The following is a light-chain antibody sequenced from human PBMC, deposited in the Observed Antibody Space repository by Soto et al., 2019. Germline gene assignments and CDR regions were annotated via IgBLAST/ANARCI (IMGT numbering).Light chain of an antibody. V-gene: IGKV3-20*01. CDR3: QQYGSSPRT. CDR1: QSVSTN. CDR2: GAS. J-gene: IGKJ1*01. Sequence: IVMTQSPATLSVSPGDRATISCRASQSVSTNLAWYQLTPGQALRLLIYGASTRATGVPDRFSGSGSGTDFTLTISRLEPEDFAVYYCQQYGSSPRTFGQGTKVDIK.